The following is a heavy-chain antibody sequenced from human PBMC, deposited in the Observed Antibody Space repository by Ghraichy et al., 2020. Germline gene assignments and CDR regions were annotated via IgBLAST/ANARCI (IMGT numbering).Heavy chain of an antibody. CDR3: AISYYDILTGYYNPFDY. Sequence: GGSLRLSCAASGFTFSSYGMHWVRQAPGKGLEWVAVIWYDGSNKYYADSVKGRFTISRDNSKNTLYLQMNSLRAEDTAVYYCAISYYDILTGYYNPFDYWGQGTLVTVSS. CDR2: IWYDGSNK. CDR1: GFTFSSYG. J-gene: IGHJ4*02. D-gene: IGHD3-9*01. V-gene: IGHV3-33*01.